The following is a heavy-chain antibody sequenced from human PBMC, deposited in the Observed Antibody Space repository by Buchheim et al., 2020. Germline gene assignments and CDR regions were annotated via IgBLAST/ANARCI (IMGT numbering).Heavy chain of an antibody. CDR3: ARDAGPHYDFWSGPILYYFDY. V-gene: IGHV3-30-3*01. J-gene: IGHJ4*02. Sequence: QVRLVESGGGVVQPGKSLRLSCAASGFTFSSYAMHWVRQAPGKGLEWVAVISYDGSNKYYADSVKGRFTISRDNSKNTLYLQMNSLRAEDTAVYYCARDAGPHYDFWSGPILYYFDYWGQGTL. CDR2: ISYDGSNK. CDR1: GFTFSSYA. D-gene: IGHD3-3*01.